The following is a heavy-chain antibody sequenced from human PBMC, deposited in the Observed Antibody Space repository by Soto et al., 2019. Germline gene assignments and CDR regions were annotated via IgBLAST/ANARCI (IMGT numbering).Heavy chain of an antibody. D-gene: IGHD3-10*01. CDR3: ANGGYYYGSGEPLN. CDR2: ISYDGSNK. J-gene: IGHJ4*02. Sequence: GGSLRLSCAASGFTFSSYGMHWVRQAPGKGLEWVAVISYDGSNKYYADSVKGRFTISRDNSKNTLYLQMNSLRAEDTAVYYCANGGYYYGSGEPLNWGQGTLVTVSS. V-gene: IGHV3-30*18. CDR1: GFTFSSYG.